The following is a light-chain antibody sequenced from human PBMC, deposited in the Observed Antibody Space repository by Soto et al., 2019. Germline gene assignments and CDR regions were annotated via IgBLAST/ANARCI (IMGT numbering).Light chain of an antibody. CDR3: QWYSAGLSAWV. CDR2: NNT. V-gene: IGLV1-40*01. J-gene: IGLJ3*02. CDR1: SPNIGTGYA. Sequence: QSVLTQPPSVSGATGQRVTISCTGSSPNIGTGYAAHWYQQLPGTVPKLLIYNNTNRPSGVPDRFSGCKSGTSASLAITGLHAGDGGDYYCQWYSAGLSAWVFGGGTKRTVL.